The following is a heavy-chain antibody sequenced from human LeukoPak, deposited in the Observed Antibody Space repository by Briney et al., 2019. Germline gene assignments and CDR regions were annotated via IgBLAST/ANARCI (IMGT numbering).Heavy chain of an antibody. J-gene: IGHJ4*02. CDR1: RYTFTSYY. CDR3: ARARRDSFLFDY. D-gene: IGHD5-24*01. Sequence: GASVKVSCKASRYTFTSYYMHWVRQAPGQGLEWMGIINPSGGSTSYAQKFQGRVTMTRDMSTSTVYMELSSLRSEDTAVYYCARARRDSFLFDYWGQGTLVTVSS. V-gene: IGHV1-46*01. CDR2: INPSGGST.